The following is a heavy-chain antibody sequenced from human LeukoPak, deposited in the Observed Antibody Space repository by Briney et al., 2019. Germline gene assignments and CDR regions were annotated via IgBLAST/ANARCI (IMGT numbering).Heavy chain of an antibody. V-gene: IGHV3-23*01. Sequence: GGSLRLSCAASGFTFSNYAMSWVRQAPGKGLEWVSAISGSGGSTYYADSVKGRFTISRDNSKNTLYLQMNSLRAEDTAVYYCAKDIVIIPPAGDAFDIWGQGTMVTVSS. CDR1: GFTFSNYA. CDR2: ISGSGGST. CDR3: AKDIVIIPPAGDAFDI. J-gene: IGHJ3*02. D-gene: IGHD2-2*01.